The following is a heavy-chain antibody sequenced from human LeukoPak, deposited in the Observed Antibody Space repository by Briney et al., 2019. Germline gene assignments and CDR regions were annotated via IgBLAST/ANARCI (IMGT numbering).Heavy chain of an antibody. CDR2: IISSSTYT. CDR3: ARAVMVSLGYDSRRYSQD. J-gene: IGHJ4*02. V-gene: IGHV3-11*06. Sequence: GGSLRLSCAASGFTFSDSYMSWIRQAPGKGLEWVSYIISSSTYTDYADSVKGRFTIYRDNARNSLYLQMNSLRDEDTAVYYCARAVMVSLGYDSRRYSQDWGQGSLVTLS. D-gene: IGHD3-22*01. CDR1: GFTFSDSY.